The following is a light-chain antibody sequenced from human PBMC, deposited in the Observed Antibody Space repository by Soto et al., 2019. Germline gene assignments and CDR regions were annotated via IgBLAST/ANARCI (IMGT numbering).Light chain of an antibody. J-gene: IGKJ4*01. CDR3: QQSYSSLPLT. CDR1: QNISTY. Sequence: DIQMTPSPCSLSASVGDRVTIPWRGSQNISTYLNWYQHKPGKAPNLLIYAASNLQSGVPSRFSGSGSGTDFTLTISSLQPEDFAIYYCQQSYSSLPLTFGGGTKVDIK. CDR2: AAS. V-gene: IGKV1-39*01.